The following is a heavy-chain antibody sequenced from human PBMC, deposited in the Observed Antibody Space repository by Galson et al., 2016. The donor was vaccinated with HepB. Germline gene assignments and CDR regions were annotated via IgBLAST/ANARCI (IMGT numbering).Heavy chain of an antibody. J-gene: IGHJ4*02. CDR1: GGSISSHY. V-gene: IGHV4-59*11. D-gene: IGHD6-19*01. CDR2: IYDSETT. Sequence: SETLSLTCTVSGGSISSHYWSWIRQPPGKGLEWIGYIYDSETTNYNPSLRSRVTISADTSKNQFSVKVTSVTAAGTAVYYCARMRSGGWFDYWGQETLVTVSS. CDR3: ARMRSGGWFDY.